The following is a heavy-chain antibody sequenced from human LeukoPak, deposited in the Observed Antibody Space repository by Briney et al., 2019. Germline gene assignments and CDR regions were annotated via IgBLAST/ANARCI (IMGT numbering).Heavy chain of an antibody. D-gene: IGHD3-10*01. CDR1: GFTFTGYY. V-gene: IGHV1-18*04. J-gene: IGHJ5*02. CDR3: ARVCCYYDSKSRPSWFDP. CDR2: ISAYNGNT. Sequence: ASVKVSCKTSGFTFTGYYIHWVRQAPGQGLEWMGWISAYNGNTNYAQKLQGRVTMTTDTSTSTAYMELRSLRSDDTAVYYCARVCCYYDSKSRPSWFDPWGPGTLVIVAS.